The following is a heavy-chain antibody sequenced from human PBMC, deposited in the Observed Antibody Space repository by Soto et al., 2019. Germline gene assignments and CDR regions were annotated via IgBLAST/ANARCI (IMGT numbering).Heavy chain of an antibody. V-gene: IGHV1-69*11. CDR3: ARWPQPRYTADPYAVDV. CDR1: GGTFSSAG. D-gene: IGHD3-16*02. Sequence: QVHLVQYGTEVKKPGSSVKVSCKASGGTFSSAGFSWVRQAPGQGLEWMGMIVPSLDTTNYAQKFQARVTITADEVTSTAYMELRGLRSWATAVYYCARWPQPRYTADPYAVDVWGQGTRVLVSS. J-gene: IGHJ6*02. CDR2: IVPSLDTT.